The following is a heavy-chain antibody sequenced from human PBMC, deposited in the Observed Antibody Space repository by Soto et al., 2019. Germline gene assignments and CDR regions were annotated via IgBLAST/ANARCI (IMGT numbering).Heavy chain of an antibody. Sequence: QVQLQQWGAGPLRPLETLSLTCGVSGGSFSGYYWAWIRQSPGKGLEWIGEINDRGSINYNPSLKSRVSISVDTWKNQYSLNLRSVTAADTAVYYCARESHDILTGPPWVWYFDLWGRGTLVTVSS. CDR2: INDRGSI. CDR1: GGSFSGYY. V-gene: IGHV4-34*01. J-gene: IGHJ2*01. CDR3: ARESHDILTGPPWVWYFDL. D-gene: IGHD3-9*01.